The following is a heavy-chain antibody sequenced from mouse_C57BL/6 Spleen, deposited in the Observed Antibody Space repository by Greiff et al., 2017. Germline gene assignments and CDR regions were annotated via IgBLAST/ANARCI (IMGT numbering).Heavy chain of an antibody. CDR2: IYPRSGNT. CDR3: ARETAQATLASYFDY. J-gene: IGHJ2*01. D-gene: IGHD3-2*02. CDR1: GYTFTSYG. V-gene: IGHV1-81*01. Sequence: QVQLKESGAELARPGASVKLSCKASGYTFTSYGISWVKQRTGQGLEWIGEIYPRSGNTYYNEKFKGKATLTADKSSSTAYMELRSLTSEDSAVYFCARETAQATLASYFDYWGQGTTLTVSS.